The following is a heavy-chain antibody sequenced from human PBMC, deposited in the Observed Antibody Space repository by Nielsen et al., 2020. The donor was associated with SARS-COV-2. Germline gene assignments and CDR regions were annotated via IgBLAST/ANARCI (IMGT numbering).Heavy chain of an antibody. Sequence: ASVKVSCKASGYTFTGYYMHWVRQAPGQGLEWMGRINPNSGGTNYAQKFQGRVTMTRDTSISTAYMELSRLRSDDTAVYYCATFYLPAAMGGGYYYYGMDVWGQGTTVTVSS. CDR2: INPNSGGT. D-gene: IGHD2-2*01. CDR3: ATFYLPAAMGGGYYYYGMDV. J-gene: IGHJ6*02. CDR1: GYTFTGYY. V-gene: IGHV1-2*06.